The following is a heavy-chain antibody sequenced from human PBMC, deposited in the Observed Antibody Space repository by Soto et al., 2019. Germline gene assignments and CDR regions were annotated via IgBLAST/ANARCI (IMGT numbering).Heavy chain of an antibody. V-gene: IGHV4-4*02. CDR3: ARVRQGCSANNCYCDH. D-gene: IGHD1-1*01. CDR1: GGSVRAPDW. Sequence: QVHLQESGPGLVAPSGPLSLTCTLSGGSVRAPDWWHWVRQSPDKGLEWIAEVHISGHSNYNPSLRSQVSVSIDSSKNQFYVNLNSVTAENTAIYYCARVRQGCSANNCYCDHWGQGTQVTSSS. J-gene: IGHJ4*03. CDR2: VHISGHS.